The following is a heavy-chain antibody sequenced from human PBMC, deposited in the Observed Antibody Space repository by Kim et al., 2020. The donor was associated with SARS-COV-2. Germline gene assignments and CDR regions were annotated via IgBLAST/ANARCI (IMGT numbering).Heavy chain of an antibody. CDR2: INPNSGGT. CDR1: GYTFTGYY. Sequence: ASVNVSCKASGYTFTGYYMHWVRQAPGQGLEWMGWINPNSGGTNYAQKFQGRVTMTRDTSISTAYMELSRLRSDDTAVYYCARVYYDILTGYPLFDYWGQGPLVTVPS. V-gene: IGHV1-2*02. CDR3: ARVYYDILTGYPLFDY. D-gene: IGHD3-9*01. J-gene: IGHJ4*02.